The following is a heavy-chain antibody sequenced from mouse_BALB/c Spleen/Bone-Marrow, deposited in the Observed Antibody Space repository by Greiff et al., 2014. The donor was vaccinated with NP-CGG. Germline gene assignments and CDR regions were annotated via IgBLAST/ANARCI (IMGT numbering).Heavy chain of an antibody. D-gene: IGHD2-2*01. CDR2: ISYSGNT. V-gene: IGHV3-2*02. Sequence: VQLQQPGPGLVKPSQSLSLTCTVTGYSITSDYAWNWIRQFPGNKLEWMGYISYSGNTNYNPSLKSRISITRDTSKNQFFLQLSSVTTEDTATYYCARGGYDDAMDYWGQGTSVTVSS. CDR1: GYSITSDYA. CDR3: ARGGYDDAMDY. J-gene: IGHJ4*01.